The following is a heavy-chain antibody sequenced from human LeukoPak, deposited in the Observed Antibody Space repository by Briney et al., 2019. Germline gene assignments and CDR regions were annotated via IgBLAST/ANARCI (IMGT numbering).Heavy chain of an antibody. CDR3: ARSAPTNYFDY. J-gene: IGHJ4*02. V-gene: IGHV7-4-1*02. D-gene: IGHD1-1*01. Sequence: ASVKVSCKASGYTLTSYAMNWVRQAPGQGLEWMGWINTNTGNPTYAQGFTGRFVFSLETSVSTAYLQISSLKAEDTAVYYCARSAPTNYFDYWGQGTLVTVSS. CDR2: INTNTGNP. CDR1: GYTLTSYA.